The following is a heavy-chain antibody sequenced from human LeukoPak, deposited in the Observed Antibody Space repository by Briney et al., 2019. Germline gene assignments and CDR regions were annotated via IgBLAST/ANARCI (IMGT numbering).Heavy chain of an antibody. CDR2: IYYSGST. J-gene: IGHJ4*02. CDR1: GDSISSYY. D-gene: IGHD3-22*01. V-gene: IGHV4-59*01. CDR3: AGSSGYMYYFDY. Sequence: PSETLSLTCSVSGDSISSYYWSWIRHPPGKAQEGIGYIYYSGSTNYNPSLKSRVTISVDTSKNQFSLKLSSVTAADTAVYYCAGSSGYMYYFDYWGQGTLVTVSS.